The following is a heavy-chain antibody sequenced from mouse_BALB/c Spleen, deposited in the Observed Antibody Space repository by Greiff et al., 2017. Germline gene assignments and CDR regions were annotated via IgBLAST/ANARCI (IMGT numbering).Heavy chain of an antibody. CDR3: ARSFYDYDGRDY. D-gene: IGHD2-4*01. V-gene: IGHV5-17*02. CDR1: GFTFSSFG. J-gene: IGHJ2*01. Sequence: EVHLVESGGGLVQPGGSRKLSCAASGFTFSSFGMHWVRQAPEKGLEWVAYISSGSSTIYYADTVKGRFTISRDNPKNTLFLQMTSLRSEDTAMYYCARSFYDYDGRDYWGQGTTLTVSS. CDR2: ISSGSSTI.